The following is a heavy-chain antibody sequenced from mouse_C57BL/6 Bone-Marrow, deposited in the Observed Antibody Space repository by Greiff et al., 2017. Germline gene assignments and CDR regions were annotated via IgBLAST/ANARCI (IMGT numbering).Heavy chain of an antibody. D-gene: IGHD4-1*01. J-gene: IGHJ4*01. CDR2: IYPGSGST. CDR1: GYTFTSYW. Sequence: QVQLQQPGAELVKPGASVKMSCKASGYTFTSYWITWVKPRPGQGLEWIGDIYPGSGSTNYNEKFKSKATLTVDTSSSTAYMQLSSLTSEDSAVYYCARGVTGCYAMDDWGQGTSVTVSS. CDR3: ARGVTGCYAMDD. V-gene: IGHV1-55*01.